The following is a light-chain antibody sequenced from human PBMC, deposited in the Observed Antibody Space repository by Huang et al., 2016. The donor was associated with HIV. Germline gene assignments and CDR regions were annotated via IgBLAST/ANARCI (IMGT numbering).Light chain of an antibody. V-gene: IGKV1-39*01. J-gene: IGKJ2*01. CDR2: GAS. CDR1: QTISTY. Sequence: DIQMNQSPSSLSASVGDRVTITCRPSQTISTYLNWYQQIPGKAPKLLIYGASSLQNGVPSRFIGGRSGTDFTLTISSLQTGEFATYYCQESYRNPYAFGQGTKLAIK. CDR3: QESYRNPYA.